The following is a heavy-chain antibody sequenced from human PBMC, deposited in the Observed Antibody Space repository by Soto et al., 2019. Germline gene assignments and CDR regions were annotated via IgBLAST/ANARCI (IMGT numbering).Heavy chain of an antibody. J-gene: IGHJ5*02. CDR2: IYYSGTT. Sequence: QVQLQESGPGLVKPSQTLSLTCTVSGDSISSGNYYWSWIRQHPGKGLEWIGYIYYSGTTYYNPSHNSRLTGSVDTSKNQFSLKLSSVSAADTAVYYCARGVDYYGSGSYSARGWFDPWGQGTLVTVSS. CDR1: GDSISSGNYY. CDR3: ARGVDYYGSGSYSARGWFDP. D-gene: IGHD3-10*01. V-gene: IGHV4-31*03.